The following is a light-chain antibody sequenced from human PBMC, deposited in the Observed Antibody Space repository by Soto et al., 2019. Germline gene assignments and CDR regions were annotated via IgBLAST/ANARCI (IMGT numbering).Light chain of an antibody. CDR3: CSFAGSRYV. V-gene: IGLV2-11*01. Sequence: QSALTQPRSVSGSPGQSVTISCTGTSSDVGGYNYVSWYQQHPGEAPKVIIYDVSERPSGVPDRFSGSKSGNTASLAISGLQAEDEADYYCCSFAGSRYVFGTGTQLTVL. CDR2: DVS. J-gene: IGLJ1*01. CDR1: SSDVGGYNY.